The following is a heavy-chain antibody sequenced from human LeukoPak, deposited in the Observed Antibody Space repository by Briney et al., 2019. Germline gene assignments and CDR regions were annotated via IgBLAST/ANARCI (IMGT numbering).Heavy chain of an antibody. J-gene: IGHJ4*02. CDR2: ISGSGGST. Sequence: GGSLRLSCAASGFTVSSNYMSWVRQAPGKGLEWVSAISGSGGSTYYADSVKGRFTISRDNSKNTLYLQMNSLRAEDTAVYYCAKEGGRVHLGELFGWGQGTLVTVSS. CDR3: AKEGGRVHLGELFG. CDR1: GFTVSSNY. D-gene: IGHD3-16*01. V-gene: IGHV3-23*01.